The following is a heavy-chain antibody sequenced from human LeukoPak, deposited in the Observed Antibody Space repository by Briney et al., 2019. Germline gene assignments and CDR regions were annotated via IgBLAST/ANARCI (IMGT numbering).Heavy chain of an antibody. V-gene: IGHV4-59*01. D-gene: IGHD1-26*01. CDR2: VYYTGNT. CDR1: GGSINYYY. Sequence: SETLSLTCTVSGGSINYYYWSWIRQPPGKGLEWIGYVYYTGNTNYNPSLKSRVTMSVDTSKNQFSLKLSSVTAADTAIYYCARLGSYFDYWGQGTLVTASS. J-gene: IGHJ4*02. CDR3: ARLGSYFDY.